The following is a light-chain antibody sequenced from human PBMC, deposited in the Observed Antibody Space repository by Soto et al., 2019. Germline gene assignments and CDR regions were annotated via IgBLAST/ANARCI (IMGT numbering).Light chain of an antibody. CDR2: AAS. V-gene: IGKV1-39*01. J-gene: IGKJ2*01. CDR3: QQSYSTPYT. CDR1: QSISSY. Sequence: DIQMTQSPSSLSASVGDRVTITCRASQSISSYLNWYQQKPGKAPKLLIYAASSLQSGVPSRFSCSGSGTDFTLTISSLQPEDFATYSCQQSYSTPYTFGQWTKLEIK.